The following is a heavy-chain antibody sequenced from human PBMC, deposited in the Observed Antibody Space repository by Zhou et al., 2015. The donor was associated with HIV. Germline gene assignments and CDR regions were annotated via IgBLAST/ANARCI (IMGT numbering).Heavy chain of an antibody. V-gene: IGHV3-30-3*01. J-gene: IGHJ4*02. D-gene: IGHD2-21*01. Sequence: QVQLVESGGGVVQPGRSLRLSCAASGFTFSSYSMHWVRQAPGKGLEWVAVISYDGSNKYYADLVQGRFTISRDNSKNTLYLQMNSLRAEDTALYYCAKSPPAYGWAGDYFDDWGQGTLVTVSS. CDR1: GFTFSSYS. CDR3: AKSPPAYGWAGDYFDD. CDR2: ISYDGSNK.